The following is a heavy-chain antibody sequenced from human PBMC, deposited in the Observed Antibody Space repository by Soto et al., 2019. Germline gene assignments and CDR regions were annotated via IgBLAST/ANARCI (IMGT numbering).Heavy chain of an antibody. CDR2: IYSGGYT. Sequence: EVQLVESGGGLIQPGGSLRLSCAVSGFTVSNNYMSWVRQAPGKGLEGVSVIYSGGYTAYGDSVKGRFTISRDNSKNTLILQINTPGADDRAVYFWGTDPGGGGYWGQGTLVTVSS. V-gene: IGHV3-53*01. CDR3: GTDPGGGGY. D-gene: IGHD3-10*01. J-gene: IGHJ4*02. CDR1: GFTVSNNY.